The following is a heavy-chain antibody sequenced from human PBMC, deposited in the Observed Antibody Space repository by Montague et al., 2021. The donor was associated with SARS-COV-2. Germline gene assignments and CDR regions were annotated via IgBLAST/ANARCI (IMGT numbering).Heavy chain of an antibody. Sequence: SETLSLTCTVSGGSISSCHYWSWIRKPPGKGLEWSGVINNSGSTNYNPSLNSRVTISVYTSKNQSSLKLHSVTAADTAVYYCASGRIVVYMIVVVLAGASYYMEVWGQGTTVTVSS. V-gene: IGHV4-4*02. CDR3: ASGRIVVYMIVVVLAGASYYMEV. CDR2: INNSGST. J-gene: IGHJ6*03. D-gene: IGHD3-22*01. CDR1: GGSISSCHY.